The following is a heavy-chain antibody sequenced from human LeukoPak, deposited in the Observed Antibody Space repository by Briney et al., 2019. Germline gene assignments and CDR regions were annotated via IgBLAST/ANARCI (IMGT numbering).Heavy chain of an antibody. J-gene: IGHJ6*02. CDR3: ARAAYCSGGSCYVNGMDV. CDR1: GFTFSSYS. V-gene: IGHV3-21*01. CDR2: IRNSGSDI. D-gene: IGHD2-15*01. Sequence: PGGSLRLSCAASGFTFSSYSMNWVRQAPGKGLEWVSSIRNSGSDIYYADSVKGRFTISRDNAKNSLYLQMNSLRAEDTAVYYCARAAYCSGGSCYVNGMDVWGQGTTVTVSS.